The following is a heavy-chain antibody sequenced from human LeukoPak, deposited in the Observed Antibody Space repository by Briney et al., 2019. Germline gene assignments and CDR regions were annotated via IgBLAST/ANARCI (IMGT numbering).Heavy chain of an antibody. V-gene: IGHV3-7*01. CDR3: ARDQDPVEMATIFGY. D-gene: IGHD5-24*01. J-gene: IGHJ4*02. Sequence: GGSLRLSCAASGFTFSSYAMSWVRQAPGKGLEWVANIKEDGSEKYYVDSVKGRFIISRDNAKNSMYLQMNSLRAEDTAVYYCARDQDPVEMATIFGYWGQGTLVTVSA. CDR1: GFTFSSYA. CDR2: IKEDGSEK.